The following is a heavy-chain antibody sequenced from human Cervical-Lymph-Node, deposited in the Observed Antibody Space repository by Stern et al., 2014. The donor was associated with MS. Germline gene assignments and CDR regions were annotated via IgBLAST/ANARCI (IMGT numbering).Heavy chain of an antibody. V-gene: IGHV3-7*01. CDR2: IKNDGSEK. CDR3: ARAVRELGT. CDR1: GFTFSNYW. J-gene: IGHJ5*02. Sequence: MQLVQSGGGLVQPGESLRLSCAVSGFTFSNYWMTWVRQAPGKGLEWVASIKNDGSEKYYVASVKGRFTISRDNAKNTLYLQMNSVRAEDTAVYFCARAVRELGTWGQGTLVTVSS. D-gene: IGHD1-7*01.